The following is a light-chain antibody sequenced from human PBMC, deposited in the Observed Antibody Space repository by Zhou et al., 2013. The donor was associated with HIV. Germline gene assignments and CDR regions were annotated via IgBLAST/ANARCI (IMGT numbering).Light chain of an antibody. Sequence: DIQMTQSPSSLSASVGDRVTITCRASQSINIFLHWYQQKPGKAPKLLIYAASSLQSGVPSRFSGSGSGTEFTLTISSLQPEDFATYYCLQHNHYPWTFGQGTKVEVK. CDR1: QSINIF. CDR3: LQHNHYPWT. CDR2: AAS. J-gene: IGKJ1*01. V-gene: IGKV1-17*01.